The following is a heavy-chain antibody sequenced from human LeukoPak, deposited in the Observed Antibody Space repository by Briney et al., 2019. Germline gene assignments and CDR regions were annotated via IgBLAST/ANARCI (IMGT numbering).Heavy chain of an antibody. CDR1: GGSFSGYY. D-gene: IGHD3-10*01. J-gene: IGHJ5*02. Sequence: SETLSLTCAVYGGSFSGYYWSWIRQPPGKGLEWIEEINHSGSTNYNPSLKSRVTISVDTSKNQFSLKLSSVTAVDTAVYYCARDSYYYGSGSSPNWFDPWGQGTLVTVSS. CDR3: ARDSYYYGSGSSPNWFDP. V-gene: IGHV4-34*01. CDR2: INHSGST.